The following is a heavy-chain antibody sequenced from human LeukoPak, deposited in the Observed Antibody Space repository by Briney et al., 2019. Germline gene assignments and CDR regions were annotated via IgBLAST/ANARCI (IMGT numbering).Heavy chain of an antibody. D-gene: IGHD3-22*01. CDR3: TRLPTDSSGCYYDY. J-gene: IGHJ4*02. CDR2: IKTKANGYAT. Sequence: GGSLRLSCAASGFTFSGSPMHWVRQASGKGLEWVGRIKTKANGYATAYAASVKGRFTISSDDSKNTAYLQMNSLKTEDTAVYYCTRLPTDSSGCYYDYWGQGTLVTVSS. V-gene: IGHV3-73*01. CDR1: GFTFSGSP.